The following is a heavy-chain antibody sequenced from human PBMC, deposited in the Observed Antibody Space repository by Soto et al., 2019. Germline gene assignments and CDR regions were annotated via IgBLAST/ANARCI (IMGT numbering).Heavy chain of an antibody. D-gene: IGHD6-13*01. CDR2: ISTSGSTI. J-gene: IGHJ4*01. CDR1: GFTFSRYE. CDR3: ARELAAASSFDY. Sequence: EVQLVEAGGDLVQPGGSLRLSCAASGFTFSRYEMNWVRQARGKGLEWISYISTSGSTIYYADSVKGRFTLSRDNAKNSLYRQMNSLRAEDTSVYYCARELAAASSFDYWGQGTLVTVSS. V-gene: IGHV3-48*03.